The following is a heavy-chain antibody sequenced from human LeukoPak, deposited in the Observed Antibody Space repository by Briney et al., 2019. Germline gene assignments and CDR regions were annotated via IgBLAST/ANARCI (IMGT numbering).Heavy chain of an antibody. CDR1: GGSISSYY. V-gene: IGHV4-59*08. CDR3: ARHVKIFGVVMDAFDI. J-gene: IGHJ3*02. D-gene: IGHD3-3*01. Sequence: SETLSLTCTVSGGSISSYYWSWIRQPPGKGLEWIGYIYYSGSTNYNPSLKSRVTISVDTSKNQFSLKLSSVTAADTAVYYCARHVKIFGVVMDAFDIWGQGTMVTVSS. CDR2: IYYSGST.